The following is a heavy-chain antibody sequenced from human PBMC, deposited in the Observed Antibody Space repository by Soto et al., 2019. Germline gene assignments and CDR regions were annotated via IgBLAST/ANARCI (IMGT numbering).Heavy chain of an antibody. D-gene: IGHD3-22*01. Sequence: QVQLVQSGAEVKKPGSSVKVSCKASGGTFSSYTISWVRQAPGQGLEWMGRIIPILGIANYAQKFQGRVTLTADKSTSTAYMELSSLRSEDTAVYYCARESSMIGYYYYYMDVWGKGTTVTVSS. J-gene: IGHJ6*03. CDR2: IIPILGIA. V-gene: IGHV1-69*08. CDR3: ARESSMIGYYYYYMDV. CDR1: GGTFSSYT.